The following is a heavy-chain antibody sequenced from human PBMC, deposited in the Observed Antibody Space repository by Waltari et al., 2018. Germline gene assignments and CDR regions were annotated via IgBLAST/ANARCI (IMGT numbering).Heavy chain of an antibody. CDR1: GYSISSGYY. V-gene: IGHV4-38-2*01. D-gene: IGHD4-17*01. Sequence: QVQLQESGPGLVKPSETLSLTCAVSGYSISSGYYWGWIRQPPGKGLEWIGSIYHSGRTYYNPSLKSRVTISVDTSKNQFSLKLSSVTAADTAVYYCARHIGDYVLDYWGQGTLVTVSS. CDR2: IYHSGRT. CDR3: ARHIGDYVLDY. J-gene: IGHJ4*02.